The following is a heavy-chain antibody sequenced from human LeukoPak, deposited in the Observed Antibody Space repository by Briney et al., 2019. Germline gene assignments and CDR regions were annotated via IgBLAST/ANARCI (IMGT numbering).Heavy chain of an antibody. CDR1: GGSISSYY. Sequence: SETLSLTCTVSGGSISSYYWSWIRQPAGKGLEWIGRIYTSGSTNYNPSLKSRVTMSVDTSKNQFSLKLSSVTAADTAVYYCARGGSIAAAGTATEYYYYMDVWGKGTTVTVSS. CDR3: ARGGSIAAAGTATEYYYYMDV. D-gene: IGHD6-13*01. J-gene: IGHJ6*03. CDR2: IYTSGST. V-gene: IGHV4-4*07.